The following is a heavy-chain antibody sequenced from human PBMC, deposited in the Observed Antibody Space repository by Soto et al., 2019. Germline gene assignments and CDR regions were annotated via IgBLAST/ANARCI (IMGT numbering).Heavy chain of an antibody. Sequence: QVQLVQSGAEVKKPGASVKVSCKASGYTFTSYGISWVRQAPGQGLEWMGWISAYNGNTNYAQKLQGRVTMTRDTSISTAYMELRRLTSDDTAVYYCARDLPIVGTTTWDYWGQGTLVTVSS. V-gene: IGHV1-18*04. CDR1: GYTFTSYG. CDR2: ISAYNGNT. J-gene: IGHJ4*02. CDR3: ARDLPIVGTTTWDY. D-gene: IGHD1-26*01.